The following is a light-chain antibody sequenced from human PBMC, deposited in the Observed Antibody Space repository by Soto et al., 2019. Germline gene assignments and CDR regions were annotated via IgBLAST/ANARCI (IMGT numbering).Light chain of an antibody. CDR1: SSDVGGYNY. Sequence: QSALTQPASVSGSPGQSITISCTGTSSDVGGYNYVSWYQQHPGKAPKPLIYDVSNRPSGVSNRFSGSKSGNTASLTISGLQAEDEADYYCSSYASTNTVFGGGTKLTVL. V-gene: IGLV2-14*03. J-gene: IGLJ3*02. CDR3: SSYASTNTV. CDR2: DVS.